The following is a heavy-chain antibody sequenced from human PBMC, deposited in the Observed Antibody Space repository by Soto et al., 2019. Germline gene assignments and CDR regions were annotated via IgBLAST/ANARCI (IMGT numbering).Heavy chain of an antibody. CDR1: GFSFSTYT. Sequence: GGSLRLSCAASGFSFSTYTMNWVRQGPGQGLEWVSAIIGGGDTYYADSVKGRFTISRDDSKNTLYLQMNSLRAEDTAVYYCGREGCRVEVAVLDYWSQGTPVTVSS. J-gene: IGHJ4*02. CDR3: GREGCRVEVAVLDY. D-gene: IGHD2-15*01. CDR2: IIGGGDT. V-gene: IGHV3-23*01.